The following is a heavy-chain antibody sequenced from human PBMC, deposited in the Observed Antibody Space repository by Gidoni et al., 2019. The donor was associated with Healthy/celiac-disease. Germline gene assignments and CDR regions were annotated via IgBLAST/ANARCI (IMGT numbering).Heavy chain of an antibody. CDR1: GYRFTSDW. D-gene: IGHD3-3*01. CDR2: IYPGDSDT. Sequence: EMQLAQSGAAANTQGRSLKTSCKGSGYRFTSDWTGWVRQMPGKGLEWMGIIYPGDSDTRYSPSFQGQVTISADKSISTAYLQWSSLKASDTAMYYCARLDDFWSGYYTPGLDYWGQGTLVTVSS. CDR3: ARLDDFWSGYYTPGLDY. V-gene: IGHV5-51*03. J-gene: IGHJ4*02.